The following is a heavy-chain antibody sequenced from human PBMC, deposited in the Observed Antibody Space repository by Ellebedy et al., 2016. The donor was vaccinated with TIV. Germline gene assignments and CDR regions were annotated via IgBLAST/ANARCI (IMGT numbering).Heavy chain of an antibody. CDR2: IYFDWST. Sequence: SETLSLTXTVSGGSVTSGDYYWTWIRQAPGKGLEWIGHIYFDWSTKYNPSLKSRVSISVDTSKNQFSLRLKSVTVADTAVYFCARGGVDVPMVTEGWFDPWGQGTLVTVPS. J-gene: IGHJ5*02. CDR1: GGSVTSGDYY. D-gene: IGHD4/OR15-4a*01. V-gene: IGHV4-30-4*01. CDR3: ARGGVDVPMVTEGWFDP.